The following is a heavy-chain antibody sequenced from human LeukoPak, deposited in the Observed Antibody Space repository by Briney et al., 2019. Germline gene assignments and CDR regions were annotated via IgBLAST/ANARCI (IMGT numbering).Heavy chain of an antibody. CDR1: GFTFSSYG. V-gene: IGHV3-30*02. D-gene: IGHD3-10*01. CDR2: IRYDGSNK. CDR3: AKDPHYYGSGSYYNPGWFDP. J-gene: IGHJ5*02. Sequence: GGSLRLSCAASGFTFSSYGMHWVRQAPGKGLVWVAFIRYDGSNKYYADSVKGRFTISRDNSKNTLYLQMNSLRAEDTAVYYCAKDPHYYGSGSYYNPGWFDPWGQGTLVTVSS.